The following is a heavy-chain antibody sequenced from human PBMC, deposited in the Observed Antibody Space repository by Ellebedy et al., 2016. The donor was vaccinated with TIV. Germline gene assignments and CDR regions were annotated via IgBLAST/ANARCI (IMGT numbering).Heavy chain of an antibody. J-gene: IGHJ5*02. Sequence: MPSETLSLTCTVSGGSISGYYWTWIRQTAGKGLEWIGRIYTSVNTNYNPSLKSRVTMSIDTSKNHFSLKLTSVTAADTAVYYCARDFAIDANNWFDPWGQGTLVTVYS. V-gene: IGHV4-4*07. CDR2: IYTSVNT. CDR3: ARDFAIDANNWFDP. D-gene: IGHD2-15*01. CDR1: GGSISGYY.